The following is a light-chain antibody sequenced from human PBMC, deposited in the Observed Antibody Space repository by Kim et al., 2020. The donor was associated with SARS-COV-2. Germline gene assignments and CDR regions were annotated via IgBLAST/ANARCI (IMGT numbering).Light chain of an antibody. V-gene: IGKV3-11*01. J-gene: IGKJ1*01. Sequence: LSPGEKAPLSCRAGQSISTFLAWYQQRLGQAPKLLIYDTSKRAAGVPARFSASGSGTDFTLTISSLEPDDFATYYCQQRYSWPRTFGQGTKVDIK. CDR3: QQRYSWPRT. CDR1: QSISTF. CDR2: DTS.